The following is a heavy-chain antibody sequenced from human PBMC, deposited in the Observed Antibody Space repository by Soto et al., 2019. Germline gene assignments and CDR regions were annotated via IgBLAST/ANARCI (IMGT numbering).Heavy chain of an antibody. V-gene: IGHV4-34*01. D-gene: IGHD3-10*01. J-gene: IGHJ6*03. Sequence: SETLSLTCAVYGGSFRGYYWSWIRQPPGKGLEWIGEINHSGSTNYNPSLKSRVTISVDTSKNQFSLKLSSVTAADTAVYYCARGGKLLWFGELLYPYYYMDVRGKGTTVTVSS. CDR2: INHSGST. CDR3: ARGGKLLWFGELLYPYYYMDV. CDR1: GGSFRGYY.